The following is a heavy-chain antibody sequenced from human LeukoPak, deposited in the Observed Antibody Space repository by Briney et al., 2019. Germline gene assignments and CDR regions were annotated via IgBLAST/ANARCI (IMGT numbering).Heavy chain of an antibody. CDR3: ATGAVYGGDSGLRNFHH. J-gene: IGHJ1*01. Sequence: ASVQVSCKASGYTFTGYYMHWVRQAPGQGLEWMGGFDPEDGETIYAQKFQGRVTMTEDTSTDTAYMELSSLRSEDTAVYYCATGAVYGGDSGLRNFHHWGQGSLV. CDR1: GYTFTGYY. D-gene: IGHD4-23*01. V-gene: IGHV1-24*01. CDR2: FDPEDGET.